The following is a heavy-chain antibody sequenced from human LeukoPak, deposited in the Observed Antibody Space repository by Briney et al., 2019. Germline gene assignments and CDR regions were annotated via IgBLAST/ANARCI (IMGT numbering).Heavy chain of an antibody. J-gene: IGHJ4*02. CDR1: GFTFRKYW. CDR3: ARDIGYKAFDS. CDR2: IDDDGSER. Sequence: GGSLRLSCSASGFTFRKYWMTWVRQAPGKGLEWVAHIDDDGSERDYVGSVKGRFTISRDNGKNSVYLQMNSLRAEDTAVYYCARDIGYKAFDSWGQGTLVSVSS. V-gene: IGHV3-7*05. D-gene: IGHD5-24*01.